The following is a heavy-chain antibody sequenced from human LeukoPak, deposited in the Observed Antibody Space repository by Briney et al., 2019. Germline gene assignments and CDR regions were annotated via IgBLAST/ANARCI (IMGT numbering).Heavy chain of an antibody. CDR2: INHSGST. Sequence: SETPSLTCAVYGGSFSGYYWSWIRQPPGKGLEWIGEINHSGSTNYNPSLKSRVTISVDTSKNQFSLKLSSVTAADTAAYYCARGKGYSYGYQVDYWGQGTLVTVSS. D-gene: IGHD5-18*01. CDR1: GGSFSGYY. J-gene: IGHJ4*02. V-gene: IGHV4-34*01. CDR3: ARGKGYSYGYQVDY.